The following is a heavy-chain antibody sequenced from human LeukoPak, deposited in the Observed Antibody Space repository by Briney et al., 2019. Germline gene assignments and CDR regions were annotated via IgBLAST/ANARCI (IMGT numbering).Heavy chain of an antibody. Sequence: SETLSLTCPVSGCSMSPYCWSWIRQPASKTLEWIGYNKYSGGTNYHPSHNSRDTISLDTSTNQFSLRLSSVTDADPADYYCATVGDYNHLVYWGQGTLVTVSS. CDR2: NKYSGGT. CDR1: GCSMSPYC. J-gene: IGHJ4*02. D-gene: IGHD4-11*01. V-gene: IGHV4-59*01. CDR3: ATVGDYNHLVY.